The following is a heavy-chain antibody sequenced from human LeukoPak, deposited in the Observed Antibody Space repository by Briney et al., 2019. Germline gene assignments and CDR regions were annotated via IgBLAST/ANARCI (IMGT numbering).Heavy chain of an antibody. CDR1: GGSISSSSYY. D-gene: IGHD3-16*02. V-gene: IGHV4-39*06. CDR2: IYYSGST. CDR3: ARGHPPLYVWGSYRYRDAFDI. J-gene: IGHJ3*02. Sequence: PSETLSLTCTVSGGSISSSSYYWGWIRQPPGKGLEWIGSIYYSGSTYYNPSLKSRVTISVDTSKNQFTLKLSSVTAADTAVYYCARGHPPLYVWGSYRYRDAFDIWGQGTMVTVSS.